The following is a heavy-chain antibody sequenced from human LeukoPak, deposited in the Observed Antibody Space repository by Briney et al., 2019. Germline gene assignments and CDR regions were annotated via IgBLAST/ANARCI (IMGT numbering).Heavy chain of an antibody. D-gene: IGHD3-10*01. CDR3: AGRGSSSGTFDI. CDR2: IYTSGGT. Sequence: SQTLSLTCTVSGGSITNLDYYWTWIRQPAGKRLKWIGRIYTSGGTNYNPSLKSRVTMSVDRSKNEISLHLASLTAADTALYYCAGRGSSSGTFDIWGPGTFVTVSS. CDR1: GGSITNLDYY. V-gene: IGHV4-61*02. J-gene: IGHJ3*02.